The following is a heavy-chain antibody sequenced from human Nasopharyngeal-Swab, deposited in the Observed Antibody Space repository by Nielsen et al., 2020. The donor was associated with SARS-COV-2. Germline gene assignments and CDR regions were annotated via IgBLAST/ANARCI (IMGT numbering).Heavy chain of an antibody. Sequence: GESLKISCAASGFTFSDYYMSWIRQAPGKGLEWVSYISSSGSTIYYADSVKGRFTISRDNAKNSLYLQMNSLRAEDTAVYYCARGRLWAAADPKYYYYGMDVWGQGTTVTVSS. CDR2: ISSSGSTI. J-gene: IGHJ6*02. V-gene: IGHV3-11*04. CDR3: ARGRLWAAADPKYYYYGMDV. D-gene: IGHD6-13*01. CDR1: GFTFSDYY.